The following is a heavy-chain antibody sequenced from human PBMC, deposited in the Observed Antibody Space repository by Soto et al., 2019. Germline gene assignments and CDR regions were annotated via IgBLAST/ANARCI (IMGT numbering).Heavy chain of an antibody. CDR3: ARDEGQGQWLVLRNYGMDV. V-gene: IGHV1-69*01. CDR1: GGTFSSYA. Sequence: QVQLVQSGAEVKKPGSSVKVSCKASGGTFSSYAISWVRQAPGQGLEWMGGIIPIFGTANYAQKFQGRVTITADESTNTAYMELSSLRSEDTAVYYCARDEGQGQWLVLRNYGMDVWGQGTTVTVSS. D-gene: IGHD6-19*01. J-gene: IGHJ6*02. CDR2: IIPIFGTA.